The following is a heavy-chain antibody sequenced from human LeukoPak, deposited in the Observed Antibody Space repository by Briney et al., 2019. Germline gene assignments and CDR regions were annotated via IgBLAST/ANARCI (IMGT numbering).Heavy chain of an antibody. D-gene: IGHD3-10*01. V-gene: IGHV3-7*01. Sequence: GGSLRLSCAASGFTFSSYWMSWVRQAPGKGLEWVANIKRGGSEKYYVDSVEGRFTISRDNAKNSLYLQMNSLRAEDTAVYYCARKGSGVLLWFGELLLGAFDIWGQGTMVTVSS. CDR2: IKRGGSEK. CDR1: GFTFSSYW. J-gene: IGHJ3*02. CDR3: ARKGSGVLLWFGELLLGAFDI.